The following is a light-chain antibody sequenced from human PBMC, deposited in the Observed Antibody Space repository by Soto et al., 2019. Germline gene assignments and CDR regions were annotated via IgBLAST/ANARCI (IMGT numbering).Light chain of an antibody. CDR1: QSVTSNY. Sequence: EVVLTQSPGTVSLSPGERATLSCRASQSVTSNYLAWYQQKPGQAPRLLIYAASSRATGIPDRFSGSGSGTDFTLTISSLQSEDFAVYYCQQYNKWPLTFGGGTKVEIK. V-gene: IGKV3-20*01. J-gene: IGKJ4*01. CDR2: AAS. CDR3: QQYNKWPLT.